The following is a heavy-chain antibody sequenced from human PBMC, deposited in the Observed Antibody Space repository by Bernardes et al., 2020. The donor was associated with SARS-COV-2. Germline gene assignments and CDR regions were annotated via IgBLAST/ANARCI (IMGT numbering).Heavy chain of an antibody. Sequence: SETLSLTCAVSGGSISSSNWWSWVRQPPGKGLEWIGEIYHSGSTNYNPSLKSRVTISVDKSKNQFSLKLSSVTAADTAVYYCAREVHVIAVAGVRGAFDPWGQGTLVTVSS. CDR3: AREVHVIAVAGVRGAFDP. CDR2: IYHSGST. CDR1: GGSISSSNW. D-gene: IGHD6-19*01. V-gene: IGHV4-4*02. J-gene: IGHJ5*02.